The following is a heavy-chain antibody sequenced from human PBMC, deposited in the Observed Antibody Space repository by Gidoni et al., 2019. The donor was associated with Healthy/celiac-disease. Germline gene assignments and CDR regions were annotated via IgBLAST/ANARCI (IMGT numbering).Heavy chain of an antibody. Sequence: EVQLLESGGGLVQPGGSLRLSCAAPGSTSSRYAMSWVRQAPGKGLEWVSAISGSVGSTYYADSVKGRFTISRDNSKNTLSLQMNSLRAEDTAVYYCAKDRVATKKGDFEDYWGQGTLVTVSS. D-gene: IGHD5-12*01. CDR3: AKDRVATKKGDFEDY. J-gene: IGHJ4*02. CDR2: ISGSVGST. CDR1: GSTSSRYA. V-gene: IGHV3-23*01.